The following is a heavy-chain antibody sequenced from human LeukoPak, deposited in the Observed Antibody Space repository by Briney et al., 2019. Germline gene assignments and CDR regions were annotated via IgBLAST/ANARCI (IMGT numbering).Heavy chain of an antibody. V-gene: IGHV3-33*01. CDR3: ARDSSYDFWSGYYFPYYGMDV. Sequence: PGGSLRLSCAASGFTFSSYGMHWVRQAPGKGLEWVAVIWYDGSNKYYADSVKGRFTISRDNSKNTLYLQMNSLRAEDTAVYYCARDSSYDFWSGYYFPYYGMDVWGQGTTVTVSS. D-gene: IGHD3-3*01. CDR1: GFTFSSYG. J-gene: IGHJ6*02. CDR2: IWYDGSNK.